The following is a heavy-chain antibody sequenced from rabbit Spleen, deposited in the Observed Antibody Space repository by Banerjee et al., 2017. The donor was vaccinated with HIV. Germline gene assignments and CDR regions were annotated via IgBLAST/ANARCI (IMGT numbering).Heavy chain of an antibody. Sequence: QEQLEESGGGLVKPEGSLTLTCKASGFDLNSYYYMYWVRQAPGKGLEWIACIYTGNGKSYFATWAKGRFTVSKTSSTTLTLQMTSLTAADTATYFCARDTGSSFSSYGMDLWGQGTLVTVS. CDR3: ARDTGSSFSSYGMDL. CDR1: GFDLNSYYY. J-gene: IGHJ6*01. D-gene: IGHD8-1*01. V-gene: IGHV1S45*01. CDR2: IYTGNGKS.